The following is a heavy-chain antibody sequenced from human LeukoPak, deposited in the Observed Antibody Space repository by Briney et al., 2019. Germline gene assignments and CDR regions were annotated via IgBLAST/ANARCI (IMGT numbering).Heavy chain of an antibody. D-gene: IGHD5-24*01. CDR3: AKGWRWLQSPLDY. Sequence: PGGSLRLSCAASGFTFSSYAMSWVRQAPGKGLEWVSAISGSGVSTYYADSVKGRFTISRDNSKNTLYLQMNSLRAEDTAVYYCAKGWRWLQSPLDYWGQGTLVTVSS. CDR1: GFTFSSYA. V-gene: IGHV3-23*01. J-gene: IGHJ4*02. CDR2: ISGSGVST.